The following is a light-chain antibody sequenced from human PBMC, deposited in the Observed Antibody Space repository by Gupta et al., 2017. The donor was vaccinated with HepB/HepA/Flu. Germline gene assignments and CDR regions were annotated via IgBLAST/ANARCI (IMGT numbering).Light chain of an antibody. J-gene: IGKJ4*01. CDR1: QSVLYSSNNKND. V-gene: IGKV4-1*01. Sequence: DIVMTQSPDSLAVSLGERATINCKSSQSVLYSSNNKNDLAWYQQKPGQPPKLLIYWASTRESGVPDRFSGSGSGTDFTLTISSLQAEDVAVYYCQQYYSPPLTFGEGTKVEIK. CDR3: QQYYSPPLT. CDR2: WAS.